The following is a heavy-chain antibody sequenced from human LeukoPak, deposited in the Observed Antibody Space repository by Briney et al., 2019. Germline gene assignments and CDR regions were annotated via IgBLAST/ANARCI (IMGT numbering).Heavy chain of an antibody. CDR3: ARGLDIVVVPAAMGYYDMDV. J-gene: IGHJ6*04. V-gene: IGHV1-18*04. D-gene: IGHD2-2*03. CDR2: ISAYNGNT. Sequence: ASVKVSCKASGYTFTSYGISWVRQAPGQGLEWMGWISAYNGNTNYAQKLQGRVTMTTDTSTSTAYMELRSLRSDDTAVYYCARGLDIVVVPAAMGYYDMDVWGKGTTVTVSS. CDR1: GYTFTSYG.